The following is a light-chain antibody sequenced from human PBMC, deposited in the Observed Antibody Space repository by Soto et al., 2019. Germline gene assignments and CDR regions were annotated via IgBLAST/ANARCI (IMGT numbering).Light chain of an antibody. J-gene: IGKJ1*01. CDR3: QQYDSSPRT. CDR2: GAY. CDR1: QSVSSN. Sequence: EIVMTQSPATLSVSPGERATLSCRASQSVSSNLAWYQQKPGQAPRLLIYGAYRRATGITDRFSGSGSGTDFPTTINRLEPEDFAVYYCQQYDSSPRTVGPGTKVEIK. V-gene: IGKV3-20*01.